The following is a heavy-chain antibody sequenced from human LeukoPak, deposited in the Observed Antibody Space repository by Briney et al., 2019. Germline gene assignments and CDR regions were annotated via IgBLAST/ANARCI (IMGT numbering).Heavy chain of an antibody. Sequence: PSETLSLTCAVYGGSSSGYYWSWIRQPPGKGLEWIGEINHSGSTNYNPSLKSRVTMSVDTSKNQFSLKLSSVTAADTAVYYCAGATHDSSMSPYYMDVWGKGTTVTVSS. CDR1: GGSSSGYY. J-gene: IGHJ6*03. CDR2: INHSGST. D-gene: IGHD6-13*01. V-gene: IGHV4-34*01. CDR3: AGATHDSSMSPYYMDV.